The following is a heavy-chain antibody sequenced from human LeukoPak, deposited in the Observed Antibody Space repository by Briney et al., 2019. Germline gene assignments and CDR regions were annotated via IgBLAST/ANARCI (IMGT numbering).Heavy chain of an antibody. CDR1: GYTFTDYY. Sequence: ASVKVSCKASGYTFTDYYMHWVRQAPGLGLEYMGRINPNSGGTNYAQKFQGRVTMTRDTSISTAYMELSRLRSDDTAVYYCASGGGSYSTLVRYWGQGTLVTVSS. V-gene: IGHV1-2*06. D-gene: IGHD1-26*01. CDR2: INPNSGGT. CDR3: ASGGGSYSTLVRY. J-gene: IGHJ4*02.